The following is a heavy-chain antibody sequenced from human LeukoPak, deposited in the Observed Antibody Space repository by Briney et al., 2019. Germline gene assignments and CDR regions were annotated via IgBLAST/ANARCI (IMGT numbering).Heavy chain of an antibody. CDR1: GFTFSSYG. Sequence: GGSLRLSCAASGFTFSSYGMHWVRQAPGEGLEWVAVISYDGSNKYYADSVKGRFTISRDNSKNTLYLQMNSLRAEDTAVYYCTKDLNYYDSSGYYYFDYWGQGTLVTVSS. CDR2: ISYDGSNK. D-gene: IGHD3-22*01. V-gene: IGHV3-30*18. J-gene: IGHJ4*02. CDR3: TKDLNYYDSSGYYYFDY.